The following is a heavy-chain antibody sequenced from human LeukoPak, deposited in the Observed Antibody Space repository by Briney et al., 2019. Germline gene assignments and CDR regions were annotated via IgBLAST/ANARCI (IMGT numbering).Heavy chain of an antibody. CDR2: LNHNSGNT. D-gene: IGHD3-10*01. CDR1: GYTFTSCD. Sequence: ASVKVSCKASGYTFTSCDINWVRQATGQGLEWVGGLNHNSGNTGYAQKFQGRVTMTRNTSISTAYMELSRLRSEAAAVYYFARVWFGELFPWGGDYFYYYGMDVWGQGTTVTVSS. V-gene: IGHV1-8*01. J-gene: IGHJ6*02. CDR3: ARVWFGELFPWGGDYFYYYGMDV.